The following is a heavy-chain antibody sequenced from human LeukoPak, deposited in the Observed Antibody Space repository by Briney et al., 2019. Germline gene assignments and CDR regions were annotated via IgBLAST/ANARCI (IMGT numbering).Heavy chain of an antibody. CDR1: GGSISSSSYY. CDR3: ARASIFGVV. D-gene: IGHD3-3*01. CDR2: IYYSGST. V-gene: IGHV4-39*01. Sequence: SETLSLTCTVSGGSISSSSYYCGWGRLPPGKGLEWIGSIYYSGSTYYNPSFKSRFTISVDTSKNQFSLKRSSVTAADRDVYYCARASIFGVVWGQGTLVTVSS. J-gene: IGHJ4*02.